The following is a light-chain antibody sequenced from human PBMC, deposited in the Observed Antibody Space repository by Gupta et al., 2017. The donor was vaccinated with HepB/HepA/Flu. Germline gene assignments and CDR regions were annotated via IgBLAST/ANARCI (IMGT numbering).Light chain of an antibody. J-gene: IGKJ2*01. Sequence: DIQVTQFPSSLSASVGDRVTITCRASQDVANSLNWYQQKPGKAPNLLIYAASTLQSGVPSRFSGSTSGTDFTLTISKLQPEDFATYFCQQSYNVPYTFGRGTKMDIK. CDR1: QDVANS. V-gene: IGKV1-39*01. CDR2: AAS. CDR3: QQSYNVPYT.